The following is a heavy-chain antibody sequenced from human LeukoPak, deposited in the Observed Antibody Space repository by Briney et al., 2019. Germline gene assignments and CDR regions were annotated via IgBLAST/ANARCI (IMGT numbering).Heavy chain of an antibody. CDR2: INPSGGST. J-gene: IGHJ5*02. D-gene: IGHD2-2*02. CDR1: GGTFSSYA. V-gene: IGHV1-46*01. Sequence: ASVKVSCKASGGTFSSYAISWVRRAPGQGLEWMGIINPSGGSTSYAQKFQGRVTMTRDMSTSTVYMELSSLRSEDTAVYYCARDRDPYPGNWFDPWGQGTLVTVSS. CDR3: ARDRDPYPGNWFDP.